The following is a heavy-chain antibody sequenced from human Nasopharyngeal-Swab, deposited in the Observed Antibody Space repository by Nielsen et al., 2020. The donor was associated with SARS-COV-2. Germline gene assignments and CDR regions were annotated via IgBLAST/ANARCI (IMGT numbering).Heavy chain of an antibody. CDR2: ISYDGSNK. Sequence: GGSLRLSCEASGFTFSSYGMHWVRQAPGKGLEWVAVISYDGSNKYYADSVKGRFTISRDNSKNTLYLQMNRLRAEDTAVYYCTRDLAAMSTVTTSDIWGQGTMVTVSS. J-gene: IGHJ3*02. D-gene: IGHD4-17*01. CDR3: TRDLAAMSTVTTSDI. CDR1: GFTFSSYG. V-gene: IGHV3-30*03.